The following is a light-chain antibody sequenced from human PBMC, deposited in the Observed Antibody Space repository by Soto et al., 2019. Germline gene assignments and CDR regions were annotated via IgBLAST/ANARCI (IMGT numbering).Light chain of an antibody. Sequence: SYELTQPLSVSVALGQTARITCGGKNIGSKNVHWYLQKPGQAPVLVIYRDSNRPSGIPERLSGSNSGNTATLTISRAQAGDEADYYCQVWDSSTACVVFGGGTKLTVL. CDR1: NIGSKN. CDR2: RDS. V-gene: IGLV3-9*01. J-gene: IGLJ2*01. CDR3: QVWDSSTACVV.